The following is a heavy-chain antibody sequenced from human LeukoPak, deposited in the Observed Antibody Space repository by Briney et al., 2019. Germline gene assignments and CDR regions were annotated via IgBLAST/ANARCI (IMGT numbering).Heavy chain of an antibody. D-gene: IGHD2-15*01. CDR3: AKNLYCGGGSCYPSALGMDV. V-gene: IGHV3-23*01. J-gene: IGHJ6*02. Sequence: GGSLRLSCVASGFTFSTHAMAWVRQAPGRGLEWVSGIGESGGDTYYADSVKGRFTISRDNSKNTLFLQMNSLRAEDTAVYYCAKNLYCGGGSCYPSALGMDVWGQGTTVTVSS. CDR2: IGESGGDT. CDR1: GFTFSTHA.